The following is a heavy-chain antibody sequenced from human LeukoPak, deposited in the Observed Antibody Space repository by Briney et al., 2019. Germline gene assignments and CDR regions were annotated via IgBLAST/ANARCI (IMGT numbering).Heavy chain of an antibody. CDR1: GCTFNDYG. J-gene: IGHJ5*02. V-gene: IGHV3-30*02. CDR2: TRHDDSDK. Sequence: GGSLRLSCAASGCTFNDYGMHWVRQAPGKGLEWVAFTRHDDSDKQYGDSVKGRFTISRDNSRNTLYLQMNSLRPEDTAVYFCAKDMRSGWCNWFDPWGQGTLVTVSS. D-gene: IGHD6-19*01. CDR3: AKDMRSGWCNWFDP.